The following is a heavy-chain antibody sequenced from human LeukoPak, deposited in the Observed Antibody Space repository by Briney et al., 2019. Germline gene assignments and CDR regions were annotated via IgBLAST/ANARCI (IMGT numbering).Heavy chain of an antibody. J-gene: IGHJ4*02. CDR1: GFIFSDYG. CDR3: ARWGGTRQYYFDY. V-gene: IGHV3-33*01. CDR2: TRFDGSIK. D-gene: IGHD1-1*01. Sequence: HPGRSLRLSCAVSGFIFSDYGFHWVRQAPGKGLEWVAVTRFDGSIKQYADSVKGRFTISRDDSKNTLYLQMNFLKSEDTAVYYCARWGGTRQYYFDYWGQETLVTVSS.